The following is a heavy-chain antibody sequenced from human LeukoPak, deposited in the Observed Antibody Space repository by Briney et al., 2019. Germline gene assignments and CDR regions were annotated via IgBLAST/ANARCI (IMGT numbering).Heavy chain of an antibody. CDR3: ARDRGFGEFSFFDY. J-gene: IGHJ4*02. CDR2: ISAYNGNT. D-gene: IGHD3-10*01. V-gene: IGHV1-18*01. CDR1: GYTFTSYG. Sequence: ASVKVSCTASGYTFTSYGISWVRQAPGQGLEWMGWISAYNGNTNYAQKLQGRVTMTTDTSTSTAYMELRSLRSDDTAVYYCARDRGFGEFSFFDYWGQGTLVTVSS.